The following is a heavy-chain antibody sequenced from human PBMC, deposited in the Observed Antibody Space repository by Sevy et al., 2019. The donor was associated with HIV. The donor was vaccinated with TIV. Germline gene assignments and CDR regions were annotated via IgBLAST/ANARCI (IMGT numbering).Heavy chain of an antibody. J-gene: IGHJ6*02. CDR3: ATGTSSYLHRTYYYDGMDV. CDR2: IKNQDDSGSI. D-gene: IGHD2-2*01. V-gene: IGHV3-15*01. Sequence: GGSLRLSCSASGFTFSNAWMNWVRQAPGKGLEWVGRIKNQDDSGSIDYAAPVKGGFTISRDDSKNTLYLQMSSLKSEDTAVYYCATGTSSYLHRTYYYDGMDVWGQGTTVTVSS. CDR1: GFTFSNAW.